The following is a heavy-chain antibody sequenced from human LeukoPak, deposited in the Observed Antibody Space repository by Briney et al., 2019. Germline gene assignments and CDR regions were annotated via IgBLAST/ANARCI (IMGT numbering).Heavy chain of an antibody. D-gene: IGHD3-10*01. J-gene: IGHJ4*02. CDR3: AKDAMYGSGMYYFDY. V-gene: IGHV3-30*18. Sequence: GGSLRLSCAASGFTFSNYGMHWVRQAPGKGLEWVAVISYDGSNKYYADSVKGRFTISRDNSKNTLYLQLNSLRAEDTAVYYCAKDAMYGSGMYYFDYWGQGTMVTVSS. CDR2: ISYDGSNK. CDR1: GFTFSNYG.